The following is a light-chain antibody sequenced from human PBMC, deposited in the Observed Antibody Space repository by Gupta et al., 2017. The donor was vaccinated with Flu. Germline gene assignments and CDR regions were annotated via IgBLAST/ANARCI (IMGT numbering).Light chain of an antibody. CDR2: KIS. Sequence: DIVMAQTPLSSPVTLGQPASISCRSSESLLHSDGNTYLSWLHQRPGQPPRLLIYKISERFSGVPDRFSGSGEGTDFTLKSSRGEDEDVGVYYCIQDKRLWAFGQGTRVEIK. J-gene: IGKJ1*01. V-gene: IGKV2-24*01. CDR3: IQDKRLWA. CDR1: ESLLHSDGNTY.